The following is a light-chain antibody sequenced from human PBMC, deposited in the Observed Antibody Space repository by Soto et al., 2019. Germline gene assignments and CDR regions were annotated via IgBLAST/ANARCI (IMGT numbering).Light chain of an antibody. Sequence: AIRMTQSPSSFSASTGDRVTITCRASQGISSYLAWYQQKPGEAPKLLIYAASTLQSGVPSRFSGSGSGTDFTLTISSLQPDDFATYYCQQYNSYPLTFGGGTKVDI. V-gene: IGKV1-8*01. J-gene: IGKJ4*01. CDR2: AAS. CDR3: QQYNSYPLT. CDR1: QGISSY.